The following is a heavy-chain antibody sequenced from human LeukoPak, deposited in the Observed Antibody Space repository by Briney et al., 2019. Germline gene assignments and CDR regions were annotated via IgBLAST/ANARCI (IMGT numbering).Heavy chain of an antibody. CDR1: GMSLSDYY. CDR2: INHGGST. J-gene: IGHJ1*01. CDR3: VRNVPPGYFQH. V-gene: IGHV4-34*01. Sequence: SETLSLTCGVSGMSLSDYYWTWIRQSPGKGLEWIGEINHGGSTDYNPSLKSRVTISIDTSKNQFSLNLTSVTAADTAVYYCVRNVPPGYFQHWGQGTLVTVSS. D-gene: IGHD3-10*01.